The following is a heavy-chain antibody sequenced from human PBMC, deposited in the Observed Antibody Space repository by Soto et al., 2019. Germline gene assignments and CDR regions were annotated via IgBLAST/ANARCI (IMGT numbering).Heavy chain of an antibody. J-gene: IGHJ2*01. Sequence: QVQLVQSGAEVQKPGSSVKVSCKASGGTFSSYTISWVRQAPGQGLEWMGRIIPILGIANYAQKFQGRVTITADKSTSTAYMELSSLRSEDTAVYYCARDGSSSSGSYWYFDLWGRGTLVTVSS. V-gene: IGHV1-69*08. CDR1: GGTFSSYT. CDR2: IIPILGIA. D-gene: IGHD6-6*01. CDR3: ARDGSSSSGSYWYFDL.